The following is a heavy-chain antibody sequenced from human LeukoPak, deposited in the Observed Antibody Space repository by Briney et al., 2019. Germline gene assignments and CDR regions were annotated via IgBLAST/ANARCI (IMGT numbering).Heavy chain of an antibody. J-gene: IGHJ4*02. CDR3: ARDPSALDY. CDR1: GGSISSGGYY. D-gene: IGHD3-10*01. CDR2: IKSSGSPI. V-gene: IGHV3-11*04. Sequence: LSLTCTVSGGSISSGGYYWSWVRQAPGKGLEWVAYIKSSGSPIYYADSVKGRFTISRDNAKNSLYLQMNSLRAEDTAIYYCARDPSALDYWGPGTLVTVSS.